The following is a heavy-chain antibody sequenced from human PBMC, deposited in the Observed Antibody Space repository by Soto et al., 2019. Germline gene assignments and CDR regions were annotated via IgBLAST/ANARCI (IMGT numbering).Heavy chain of an antibody. D-gene: IGHD3-10*01. J-gene: IGHJ5*02. Sequence: PSQTLSLTCAISGDSVSSNSAAWNWIRQSPSRGLEWLGRTYYRSKWYSDYAVSVKSRITINPDTSKNQFSLQLNSVTPQDTAVIYCAREKGNGSGSYYSFDPRGQGTLVTVSS. V-gene: IGHV6-1*01. CDR2: TYYRSKWYS. CDR3: AREKGNGSGSYYSFDP. CDR1: GDSVSSNSAA.